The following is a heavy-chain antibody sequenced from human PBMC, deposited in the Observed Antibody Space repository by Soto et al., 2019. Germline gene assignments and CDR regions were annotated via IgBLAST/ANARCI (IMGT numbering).Heavy chain of an antibody. J-gene: IGHJ4*02. V-gene: IGHV3-23*01. CDR3: AKWGPQNNFDY. CDR1: GFTFTDYY. D-gene: IGHD3-16*01. Sequence: GGSLRLSCAVSGFTFTDYYMSWIRQAPGKGLEWVSAISGSGGSTYYADSVKGRFTISRDNSKNTLYLQMNSLRAEDTAVYYCAKWGPQNNFDYWGQGTLVTVSS. CDR2: ISGSGGST.